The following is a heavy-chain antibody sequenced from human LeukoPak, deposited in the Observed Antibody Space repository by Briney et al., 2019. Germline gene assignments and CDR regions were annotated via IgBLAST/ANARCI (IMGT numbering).Heavy chain of an antibody. CDR3: ARIHPSPRAGDRDY. D-gene: IGHD2-21*02. CDR1: GGSISSYY. J-gene: IGHJ4*02. CDR2: IYYSGST. Sequence: SETLSLTCTVSGGSISSYYWSWIRQPPGKGLEWIGYIYYSGSTNYNPSLKSRVTISVDTSKNQFSLKLSSVTAADTAVYYCARIHPSPRAGDRDYGGPGTLVTVSS. V-gene: IGHV4-59*01.